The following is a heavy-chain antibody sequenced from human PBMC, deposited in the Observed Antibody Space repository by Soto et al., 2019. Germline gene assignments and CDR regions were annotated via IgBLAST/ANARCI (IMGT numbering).Heavy chain of an antibody. V-gene: IGHV4-59*08. J-gene: IGHJ4*02. Sequence: SETLSLTCTVSGGSISSYYWSWIRQPPGKGLEWIGYIYYSGSTNYNPSLKSRVTISVDTSKNQFSLKLSSVTAADTAEYYCARHSSGWQYSFDSWGQGTLVTVSS. CDR3: ARHSSGWQYSFDS. CDR2: IYYSGST. CDR1: GGSISSYY. D-gene: IGHD6-19*01.